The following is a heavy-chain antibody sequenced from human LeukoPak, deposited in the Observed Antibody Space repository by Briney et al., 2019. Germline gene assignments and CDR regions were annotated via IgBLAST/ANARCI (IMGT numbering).Heavy chain of an antibody. CDR2: IYSGGST. Sequence: PGGSLRLSCAASGFTVSSNYMSWVRQAPGKGLEWVSVIYSGGSTYYADSVKGRFTTSRDNSKNTLYLQMNSLRAEDTAVYYCAREHIYYYDSSGYVDAWGQGTMVTVSS. J-gene: IGHJ3*01. V-gene: IGHV3-66*02. CDR1: GFTVSSNY. CDR3: AREHIYYYDSSGYVDA. D-gene: IGHD3-22*01.